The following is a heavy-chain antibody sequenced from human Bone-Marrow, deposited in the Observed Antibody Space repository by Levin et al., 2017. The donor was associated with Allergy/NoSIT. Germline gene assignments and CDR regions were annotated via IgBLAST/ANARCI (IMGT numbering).Heavy chain of an antibody. V-gene: IGHV3-23*01. CDR3: AGYDTSAYHSPFDY. Sequence: SGGSLRLTCAASGGIFSNYARNWVRQAPGKGLEWVSQISGSGGNTHYADSVKGRFTFDRENSKNTLYLQMNSLRAEDTAVYYCAGYDTSAYHSPFDYWGQGTLVTVSS. D-gene: IGHD3-22*01. CDR2: ISGSGGNT. J-gene: IGHJ4*02. CDR1: GGIFSNYA.